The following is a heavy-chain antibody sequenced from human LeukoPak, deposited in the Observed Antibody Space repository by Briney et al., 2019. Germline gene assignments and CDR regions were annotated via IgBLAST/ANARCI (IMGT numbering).Heavy chain of an antibody. CDR2: MYYSGNT. CDR3: ARHTLVGARNAFDI. D-gene: IGHD1-26*01. V-gene: IGHV4-59*08. Sequence: SETLSLTCNVSGGSISSYYWSWIRQPPGKGLEWIGYMYYSGNTNYNPSLKSRVTTSVDSSKNQFSLKLSSVTAADAAVYYCARHTLVGARNAFDIWGQGTMVTVSS. CDR1: GGSISSYY. J-gene: IGHJ3*02.